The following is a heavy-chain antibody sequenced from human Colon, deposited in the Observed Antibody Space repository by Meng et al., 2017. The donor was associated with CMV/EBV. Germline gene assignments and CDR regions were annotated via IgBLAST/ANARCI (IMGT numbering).Heavy chain of an antibody. J-gene: IGHJ4*02. Sequence: QVQLVQSGAEVKKPGASVKVSCKTSGYTFSDYHKHWVRQAPGQGLEWMGWINSNSGATDYAQKFQGRFTMTRDTSITTVYMELSSLRSDDTAVYYCARDPSGSRVPFDYWGRGSLVTVSS. V-gene: IGHV1-2*02. CDR3: ARDPSGSRVPFDY. CDR1: GYTFSDYH. CDR2: INSNSGAT. D-gene: IGHD1-26*01.